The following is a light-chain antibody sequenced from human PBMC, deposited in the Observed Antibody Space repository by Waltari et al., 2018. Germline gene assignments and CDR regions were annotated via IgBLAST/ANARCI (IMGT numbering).Light chain of an antibody. Sequence: EIVVSQSPGSLAASLGERAPINCMFSQRVLSISNTKNDLGLYHQKPGQPPKLLIYWAPTRESGVPDRFSGSGSGTDFTLTISSLQAEDLAAYYCQQYYSSPPSFGGGTKVEIK. V-gene: IGKV4-1*01. J-gene: IGKJ4*01. CDR1: QRVLSISNTKND. CDR3: QQYYSSPPS. CDR2: WAP.